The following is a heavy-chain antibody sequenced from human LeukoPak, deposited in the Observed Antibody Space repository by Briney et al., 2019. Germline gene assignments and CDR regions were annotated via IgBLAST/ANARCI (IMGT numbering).Heavy chain of an antibody. CDR1: GYTFTGYT. CDR2: INSNSGGT. CDR3: ANWVRDSSGYRDY. Sequence: ASVKVSCKASGYTFTGYTTHWVRQAPGQGLEWMGWINSNSGGTKYARRFQGRVTMTRDTSISTAYMELSRLRSDDTAVYYCANWVRDSSGYRDYWGQGTLVTVSS. J-gene: IGHJ4*02. D-gene: IGHD3-22*01. V-gene: IGHV1-2*02.